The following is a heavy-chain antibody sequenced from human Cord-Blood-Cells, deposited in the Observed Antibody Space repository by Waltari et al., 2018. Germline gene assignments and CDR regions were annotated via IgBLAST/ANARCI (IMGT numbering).Heavy chain of an antibody. Sequence: QVQLQQWGAGLLKPSETLSLTCAVSGRSFGGYYWSWTRQPPGKGLEWIGEINHSGSTNYNPSLKSRVTISVDTSKNQFSLKLSSVTAADTAVYYCARHFRGYRPFDYWGQGTLVTVSS. J-gene: IGHJ4*02. CDR2: INHSGST. CDR3: ARHFRGYRPFDY. CDR1: GRSFGGYY. V-gene: IGHV4-34*01. D-gene: IGHD3-3*02.